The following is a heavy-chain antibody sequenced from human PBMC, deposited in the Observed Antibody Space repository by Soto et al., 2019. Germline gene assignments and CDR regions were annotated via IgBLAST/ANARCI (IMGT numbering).Heavy chain of an antibody. V-gene: IGHV3-30*03. D-gene: IGHD2-15*01. J-gene: IGHJ4*02. Sequence: SGGALRLSFAAPGFTFFDYAMHWVRQAPGRGLEWVAVVSHDGRNTHYADSVKGRFTISRDSSKNTVSLEMTSLRAEDTAVYYCARDVIDLQVVSGHYDDWGQGTQGTVS. CDR2: VSHDGRNT. CDR3: ARDVIDLQVVSGHYDD. CDR1: GFTFFDYA.